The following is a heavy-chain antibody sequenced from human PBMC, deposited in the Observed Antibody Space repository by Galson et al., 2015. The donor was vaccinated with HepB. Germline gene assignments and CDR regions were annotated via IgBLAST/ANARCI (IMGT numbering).Heavy chain of an antibody. D-gene: IGHD3-10*01. CDR2: INPNSGGT. V-gene: IGHV1-2*05. Sequence: SVKVSCKASGYTFTGYYIHWVRQVPGQGLEWMGRINPNSGGTNYAQKFQGRVTMTRDTSISTAYMELSRLRSDDTVVYYCAREGHESGEFDYWGQGTLVTVSS. J-gene: IGHJ4*02. CDR3: AREGHESGEFDY. CDR1: GYTFTGYY.